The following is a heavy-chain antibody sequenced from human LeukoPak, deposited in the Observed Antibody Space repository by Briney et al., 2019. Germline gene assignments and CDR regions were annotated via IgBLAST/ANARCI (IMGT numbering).Heavy chain of an antibody. Sequence: GGSLRLSCAASGFTFSSYWMSWVRQAPGKGLEWVANIKQDGSEKYYVDSVKGRFTISRGNAKNSLYLQMNSLRAEDTAVYYCAGNWESYYYYYMDVWGKGTTVTVSS. J-gene: IGHJ6*03. CDR1: GFTFSSYW. CDR3: AGNWESYYYYYMDV. D-gene: IGHD7-27*01. CDR2: IKQDGSEK. V-gene: IGHV3-7*01.